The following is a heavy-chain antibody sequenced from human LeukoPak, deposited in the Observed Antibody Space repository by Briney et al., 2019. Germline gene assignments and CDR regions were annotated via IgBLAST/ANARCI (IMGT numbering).Heavy chain of an antibody. CDR2: ISYDGSNK. D-gene: IGHD5-18*01. CDR3: AKDSNSEDTAIFDY. V-gene: IGHV3-30*18. CDR1: GFTFSSYG. Sequence: GGSLRLSCAASGFTFSSYGMHWVRQAPGKGLEWVVVISYDGSNKYYADSVKGRFTISRDNSKNTLYLQMNSLRAEDTAVYYCAKDSNSEDTAIFDYWGQGTLVTVSS. J-gene: IGHJ4*02.